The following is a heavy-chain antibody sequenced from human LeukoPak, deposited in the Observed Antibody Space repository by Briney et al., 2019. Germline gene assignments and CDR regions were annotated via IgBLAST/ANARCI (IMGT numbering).Heavy chain of an antibody. V-gene: IGHV3-7*01. D-gene: IGHD3-10*01. CDR1: GFTFSSYW. Sequence: GGSLRLSCAASGFTFSSYWMSWVRQPPGKGLEWVANIKQDGSEKYYVDSVKGRFTISRDNAKNSLYLQMNSLRAEDTAVYYCAKTSGSGNYYYYYYGMDVWGQGTTVTVSS. J-gene: IGHJ6*02. CDR3: AKTSGSGNYYYYYYGMDV. CDR2: IKQDGSEK.